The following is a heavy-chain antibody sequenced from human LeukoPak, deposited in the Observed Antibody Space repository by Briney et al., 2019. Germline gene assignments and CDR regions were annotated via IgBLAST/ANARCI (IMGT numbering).Heavy chain of an antibody. J-gene: IGHJ4*02. CDR2: INHSGST. CDR3: ARGFRYSSGWYPLPVDPYYFDY. Sequence: PSETLSLTCAVYGGSFSGYYWSWIRQPPGKGLEWIGEINHSGSTNYNPSLKSRVTISVDTSKNQFSLKLSSVTAADTAVYYCARGFRYSSGWYPLPVDPYYFDYWGQGTLVTVSS. CDR1: GGSFSGYY. D-gene: IGHD6-19*01. V-gene: IGHV4-34*01.